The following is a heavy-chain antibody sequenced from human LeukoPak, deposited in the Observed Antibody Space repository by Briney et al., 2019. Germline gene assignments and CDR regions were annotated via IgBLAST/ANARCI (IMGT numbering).Heavy chain of an antibody. D-gene: IGHD1-26*01. J-gene: IGHJ5*02. CDR3: ARDQSGEWELLSGWWFDP. V-gene: IGHV1-46*01. Sequence: GASVKVSCKASGYSFSTDWMHWGRQAPGQGVGWMGIINPSGGFTSYAQKLQGRVTVTRDMSTSTVYMELSNLRSEDTAVYSCARDQSGEWELLSGWWFDPWGQGTLVTVSS. CDR2: INPSGGFT. CDR1: GYSFSTDW.